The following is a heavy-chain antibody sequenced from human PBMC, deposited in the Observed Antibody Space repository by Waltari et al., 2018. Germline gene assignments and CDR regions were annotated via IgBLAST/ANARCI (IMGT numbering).Heavy chain of an antibody. D-gene: IGHD3-10*01. Sequence: QVQLQESGPGLVKPSGTLSLTCAVSGGSISSSNWWSWVRQPPGQGLEWIGEIYHSGSPNYNPSLKSRVTISVDKSKNQFSLKLSSVTAADTAVYYCARGGGFGELLSSAEYFQHWGQGTLVTVSS. J-gene: IGHJ1*01. CDR3: ARGGGFGELLSSAEYFQH. CDR1: GGSISSSNW. V-gene: IGHV4-4*02. CDR2: IYHSGSP.